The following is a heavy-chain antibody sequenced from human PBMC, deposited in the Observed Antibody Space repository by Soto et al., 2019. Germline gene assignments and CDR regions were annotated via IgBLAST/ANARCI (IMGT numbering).Heavy chain of an antibody. J-gene: IGHJ5*02. CDR1: GYTFTSYG. CDR3: ARKAMLNGFDP. CDR2: ISAYNGNT. Sequence: QVQLVQSGAEVKKPGASVKVSCKASGYTFTSYGISWVRQAPGQGLEWMGWISAYNGNTNYAQKLQGXXTXTXXTSTSTAYMELRSLRSDDTAVYYCARKAMLNGFDPWGQGTLVTVSS. D-gene: IGHD3-10*02. V-gene: IGHV1-18*01.